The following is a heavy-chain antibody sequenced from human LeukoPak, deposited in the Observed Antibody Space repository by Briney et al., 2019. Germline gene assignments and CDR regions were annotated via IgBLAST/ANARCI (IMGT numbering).Heavy chain of an antibody. CDR3: AKGSRFWSGYYSPN. Sequence: GGSLRLSCAASGFTFSSYAMSWVRQAPGKGLEWGSAISGSGGSTYYADSVKGRFTISRDNSKNALYLQMTRLRAEDTAVYYCAKGSRFWSGYYSPNWGQGTLVTVSS. V-gene: IGHV3-23*01. D-gene: IGHD3-3*01. CDR2: ISGSGGST. J-gene: IGHJ4*02. CDR1: GFTFSSYA.